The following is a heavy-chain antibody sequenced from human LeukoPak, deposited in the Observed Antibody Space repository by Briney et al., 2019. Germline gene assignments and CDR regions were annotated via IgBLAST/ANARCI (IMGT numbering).Heavy chain of an antibody. J-gene: IGHJ6*02. V-gene: IGHV3-66*01. CDR3: SRDPALTTGYGMDV. CDR2: IYTGSDT. D-gene: IGHD4-11*01. CDR1: GFAVGSSY. Sequence: GGSQRLSCAASGFAVGSSYMSWVRRAPGKGLEWVSVIYTGSDTYYADSVQGRFTISRDDSKNTVYLQMSSLRPEDTAVYYCSRDPALTTGYGMDVWGQATTVTV.